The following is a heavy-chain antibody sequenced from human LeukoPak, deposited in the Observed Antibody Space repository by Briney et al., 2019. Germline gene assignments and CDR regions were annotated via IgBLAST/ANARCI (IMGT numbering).Heavy chain of an antibody. CDR1: GYTFTDYY. D-gene: IGHD3-16*02. J-gene: IGHJ4*02. CDR3: PGQEDSGELSPT. Sequence: ASVKGSSKASGYTFTDYYIDWVRQATRQGLEWMGWINPNRGYVVYTMKIQDRVTITSDTTINTAYMELSRLKSEATAVHSDPGQEDSGELSPTRGQGTLVTVSS. V-gene: IGHV1-2*02. CDR2: INPNRGYV.